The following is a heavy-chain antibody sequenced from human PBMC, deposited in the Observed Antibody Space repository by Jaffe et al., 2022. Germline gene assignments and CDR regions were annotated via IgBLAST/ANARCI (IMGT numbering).Heavy chain of an antibody. D-gene: IGHD2-2*01. CDR3: TTDPVVVPAAREY. Sequence: EVQLVESGGGLVKPGGSLRLSCAASGFTFSNAWMSWVRQAPGKGLEWVGRIKSKTDGGTTDYAAPVKGRFTISRDDSKNTLYLQMNSLKTEDTAVYYCTTDPVVVPAAREYWGQGTLVTVSS. CDR1: GFTFSNAW. CDR2: IKSKTDGGTT. J-gene: IGHJ4*02. V-gene: IGHV3-15*01.